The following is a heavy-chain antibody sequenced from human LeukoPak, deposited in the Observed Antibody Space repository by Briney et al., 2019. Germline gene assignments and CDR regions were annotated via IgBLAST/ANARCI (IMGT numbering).Heavy chain of an antibody. CDR1: GFTFSSYG. J-gene: IGHJ4*02. CDR3: ASPEVRFLEWSH. CDR2: ISYDGSNK. V-gene: IGHV3-30*03. Sequence: QAGGSLRLSCAASGFTFSSYGMHWVRQAPGKGLEWVAVISYDGSNKYYADSVRGRFTISRDNSKNTLYLQMNSLRAEDTAVYYCASPEVRFLEWSHWGQGTLVTVSS. D-gene: IGHD3-3*01.